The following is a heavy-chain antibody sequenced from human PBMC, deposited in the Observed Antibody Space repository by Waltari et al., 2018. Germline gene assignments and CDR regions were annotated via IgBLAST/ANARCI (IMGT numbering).Heavy chain of an antibody. CDR3: VRPLVGDTIFGVAYDAFDI. J-gene: IGHJ3*02. Sequence: QVQLQESGPGLVKPSETLSLTCAVSGYSISSGYYWGWIRQPPGKGLEWIGSIYHSGSIYYNPHLKSRVTVSVDTSKNQFSLKLSSVTAADTAVYYCVRPLVGDTIFGVAYDAFDIWGQGTMVTVSS. CDR1: GYSISSGYY. D-gene: IGHD3-3*01. CDR2: IYHSGSI. V-gene: IGHV4-38-2*01.